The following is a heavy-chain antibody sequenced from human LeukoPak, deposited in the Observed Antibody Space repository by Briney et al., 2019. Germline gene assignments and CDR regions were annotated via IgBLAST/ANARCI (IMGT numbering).Heavy chain of an antibody. V-gene: IGHV1-2*02. CDR3: ARALSADCSGGSCYSGGFDY. CDR2: INPNSSGT. J-gene: IGHJ4*02. Sequence: ASVKVSCKASGYTFTGYYMHWVRQAPGQGLEWMGWINPNSSGTNYAQKFQGRVTMTRDTSISTAYMELSRLRSDDTAVYYCARALSADCSGGSCYSGGFDYWGQGTLVTVSS. D-gene: IGHD2-15*01. CDR1: GYTFTGYY.